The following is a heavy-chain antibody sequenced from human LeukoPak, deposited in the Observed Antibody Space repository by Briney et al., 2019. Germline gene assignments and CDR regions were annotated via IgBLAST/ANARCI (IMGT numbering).Heavy chain of an antibody. CDR3: SRGRWQLQPVFDY. J-gene: IGHJ4*02. CDR2: IRSKTYGGTT. D-gene: IGHD2-15*01. CDR1: GFTFGDYV. Sequence: GGSLRLSCTASGFTFGDYVMNWFRQAPGEGLEWVGFIRSKTYGGTTEYAASVKGRFSISRDDSKTIAYLQMNSLKTEDTAIYYCSRGRWQLQPVFDYWGQGTLVTVSS. V-gene: IGHV3-49*03.